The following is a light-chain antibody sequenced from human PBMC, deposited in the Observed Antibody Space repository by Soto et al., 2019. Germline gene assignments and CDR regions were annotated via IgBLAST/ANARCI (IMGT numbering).Light chain of an antibody. V-gene: IGKV1-5*03. CDR3: QQYAGYSRT. CDR1: QSISGW. CDR2: KAS. J-gene: IGKJ1*01. Sequence: DVQMTQSPSTLSASVGDRVTITCRASQSISGWLAWYQQRPGTAPKLMIYKASTLETGVPSRFSGSGSGTEFTLTINNLQTDDFATYYCQQYAGYSRTFGQGTKVEIK.